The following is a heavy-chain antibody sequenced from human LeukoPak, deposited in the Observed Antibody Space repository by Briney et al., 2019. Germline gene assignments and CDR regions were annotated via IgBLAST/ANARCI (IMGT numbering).Heavy chain of an antibody. CDR1: GYTFTGYY. CDR3: ARDSSPTIFGVVTITPPDY. Sequence: ASVKVSCKASGYTFTGYYMHWVRQAPGQGLEWMGWINPNSGGTNYAQKFQGWVTMTRDTSISTAYMELRSLRSDDTAVYYCARDSSPTIFGVVTITPPDYWGQGTLVTVSS. D-gene: IGHD3-3*01. V-gene: IGHV1-2*04. CDR2: INPNSGGT. J-gene: IGHJ4*02.